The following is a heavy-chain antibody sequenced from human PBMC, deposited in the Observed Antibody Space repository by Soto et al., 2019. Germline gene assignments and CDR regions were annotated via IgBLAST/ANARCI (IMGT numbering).Heavy chain of an antibody. V-gene: IGHV3-73*01. D-gene: IGHD2-15*01. J-gene: IGHJ4*02. CDR1: GFTFSGST. Sequence: GGSLRLSCAASGFTFSGSTIHWVRQASGKGLEWVGRIRSKANSYATAYAASVKGRFTISRDDSKNTAYLQMNSLKAEDTAVYYCTQDSPLIRDYWGQGTLVTVSS. CDR3: TQDSPLIRDY. CDR2: IRSKANSYAT.